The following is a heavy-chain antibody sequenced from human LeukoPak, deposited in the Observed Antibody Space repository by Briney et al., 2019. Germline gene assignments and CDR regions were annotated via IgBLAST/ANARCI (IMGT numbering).Heavy chain of an antibody. CDR2: ISTYNGNT. CDR1: GYTFTSYG. V-gene: IGHV1-18*01. Sequence: ASVKVSCKASGYTFTSYGITWVRQAPGQGLEWMGWISTYNGNTNYAQNLQGRVTMTTDTSTSTAYMELRSLRSDDTAMYYCARDTYYYDSSNYYWGQGTLATVSS. CDR3: ARDTYYYDSSNYY. J-gene: IGHJ4*02. D-gene: IGHD3-22*01.